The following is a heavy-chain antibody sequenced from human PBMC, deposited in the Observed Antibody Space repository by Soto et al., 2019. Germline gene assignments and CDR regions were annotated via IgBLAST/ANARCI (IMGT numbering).Heavy chain of an antibody. D-gene: IGHD6-13*01. Sequence: PGGSLRLSCAASGFTFSGSAMHWVRQASGKGLEWVGRIRIKANSYATAYAASVKGRFTISRDDSKNTAYLQMNSLKTEDTAVYYCTKWTIAAAGLDCWGQGTLVTVSS. CDR3: TKWTIAAAGLDC. CDR1: GFTFSGSA. V-gene: IGHV3-73*01. CDR2: IRIKANSYAT. J-gene: IGHJ4*02.